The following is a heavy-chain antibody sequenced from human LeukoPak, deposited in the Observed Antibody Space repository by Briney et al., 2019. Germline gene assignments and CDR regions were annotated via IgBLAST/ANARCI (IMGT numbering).Heavy chain of an antibody. CDR3: ARGGDDWNEVQVFDI. CDR2: SGST. D-gene: IGHD1-1*01. J-gene: IGHJ3*02. CDR1: GASISSYD. Sequence: SETLSLTCTVSGASISSYDWSWIRQPPGKGLEWIGSGSTHYNPSLKSRVTISIDMSKNQFFLKVTSVTAADTALYYCARGGDDWNEVQVFDIWGQGTMVTVSS. V-gene: IGHV4-59*01.